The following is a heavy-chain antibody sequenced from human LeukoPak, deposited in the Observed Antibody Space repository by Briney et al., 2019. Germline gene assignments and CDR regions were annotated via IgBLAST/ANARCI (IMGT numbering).Heavy chain of an antibody. CDR3: VRDGDYYDSGGYGNI. J-gene: IGHJ4*02. CDR2: IFHTGST. CDR1: GGSIDSGIYS. Sequence: SETLSLTCSVSGGSIDSGIYSWSWIRQPPGKGLEWIGYIFHTGSTSYNPSLKSRVTISVDRSKNQFSLKLSSVTAADRAMYYCVRDGDYYDSGGYGNIWGQGTLVTVSS. D-gene: IGHD3-22*01. V-gene: IGHV4-30-2*01.